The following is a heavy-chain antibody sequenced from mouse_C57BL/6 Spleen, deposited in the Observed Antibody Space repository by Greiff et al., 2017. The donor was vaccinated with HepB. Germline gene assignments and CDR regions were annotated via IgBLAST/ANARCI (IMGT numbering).Heavy chain of an antibody. CDR1: GYTFTSYW. J-gene: IGHJ3*01. V-gene: IGHV1-55*01. Sequence: VQLQESGAELVKPGASVKMSCKASGYTFTSYWITWVKQRPGQGLEWIGDIYPGSGSTNYNEKFKSKATLTVDTSSSTAYMQLSSLTSEDSAVYYCARGELLRSWFAYWGQGTLVTVSA. D-gene: IGHD1-1*01. CDR3: ARGELLRSWFAY. CDR2: IYPGSGST.